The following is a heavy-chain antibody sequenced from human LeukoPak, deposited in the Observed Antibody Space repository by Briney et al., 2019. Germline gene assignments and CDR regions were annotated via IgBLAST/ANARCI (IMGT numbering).Heavy chain of an antibody. CDR2: ISGSGGCT. Sequence: GGSLRLSCAASGFTVSSYAMSWVRQAPGKGLELVSAISGSGGCTYYADSVVGRFSITRDNSKNTLYMQMNSLRVEDTAVYYCVKEQSSGWYRLADYWGQGTLVTVSS. CDR3: VKEQSSGWYRLADY. V-gene: IGHV3-23*01. J-gene: IGHJ4*02. CDR1: GFTVSSYA. D-gene: IGHD6-19*01.